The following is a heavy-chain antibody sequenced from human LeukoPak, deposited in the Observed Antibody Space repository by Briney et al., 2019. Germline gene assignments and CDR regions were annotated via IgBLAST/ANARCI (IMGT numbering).Heavy chain of an antibody. V-gene: IGHV4-34*01. D-gene: IGHD6-19*01. CDR3: ARGVRIAVAAPHLNY. Sequence: SETLSLTCAVYGGSFSGYHWNWVRQPPGKGLEWIGEIDHSGSTNYNPSLKSRVTISVDTSKNQFSLNLSSVTAADTAVYFCARGVRIAVAAPHLNYWGQGTLVTVSS. J-gene: IGHJ4*02. CDR1: GGSFSGYH. CDR2: IDHSGST.